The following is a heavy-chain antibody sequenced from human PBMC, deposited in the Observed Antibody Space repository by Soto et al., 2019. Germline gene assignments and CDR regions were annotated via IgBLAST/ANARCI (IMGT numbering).Heavy chain of an antibody. CDR2: IYHSGGT. CDR1: GYSISSGYY. Sequence: PSETLSLTCAVSGYSISSGYYWGWIRQPPGKGLEWIGSIYHSGGTYYNPSLKSRVTISVDTSKNQFSLKLSSVTAADTAVYYCAVYSSSLIFDYWGQGTLVTVSS. CDR3: AVYSSSLIFDY. V-gene: IGHV4-38-2*01. D-gene: IGHD6-6*01. J-gene: IGHJ4*02.